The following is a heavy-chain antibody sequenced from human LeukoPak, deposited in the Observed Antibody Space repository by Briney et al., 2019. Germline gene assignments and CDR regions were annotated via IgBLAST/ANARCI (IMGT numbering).Heavy chain of an antibody. CDR3: GRLRAFYFDY. Sequence: GGSLRLSCTASGFIFSNHGMLWVRQAPGKGLEWVAVIWYDGSDKFNADSVKGRFTIPRDNSKNTLCLQMNSLRAEDTAVYYCGRLRAFYFDYWGLGTLVTVSS. V-gene: IGHV3-33*01. CDR1: GFIFSNHG. D-gene: IGHD5-12*01. J-gene: IGHJ4*02. CDR2: IWYDGSDK.